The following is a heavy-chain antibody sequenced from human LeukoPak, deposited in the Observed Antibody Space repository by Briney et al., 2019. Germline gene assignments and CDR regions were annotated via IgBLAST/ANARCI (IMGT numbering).Heavy chain of an antibody. J-gene: IGHJ4*02. D-gene: IGHD2-15*01. CDR1: GGSFSGYY. V-gene: IGHV4-34*01. Sequence: PSETLSLTCAVYGGSFSGYYWSWIRQPPGKGREWIGEINHSGSTNYNPSLKSRVTISVDTSKHQFSLKMSSVTAADTAVYYCARLPYCSGGSCYFDYWGQGTLVTVSS. CDR2: INHSGST. CDR3: ARLPYCSGGSCYFDY.